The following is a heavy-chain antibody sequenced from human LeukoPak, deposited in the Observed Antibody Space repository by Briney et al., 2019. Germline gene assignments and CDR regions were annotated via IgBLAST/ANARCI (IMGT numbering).Heavy chain of an antibody. Sequence: GGSLRLSCAASGFTFSSYAMSWVRQAPGKGLEWVSAISGSGGSTYYADSVKGRFTISRDNSKNTLYLQMNSLRAEDTAVYYCAKKGRYYDSSGYYSLDSWGQGTLVTVSS. CDR2: ISGSGGST. V-gene: IGHV3-23*01. CDR3: AKKGRYYDSSGYYSLDS. J-gene: IGHJ4*02. D-gene: IGHD3-22*01. CDR1: GFTFSSYA.